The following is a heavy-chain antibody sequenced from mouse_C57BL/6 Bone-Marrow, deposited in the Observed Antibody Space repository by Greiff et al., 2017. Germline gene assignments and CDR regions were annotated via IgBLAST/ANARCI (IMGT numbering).Heavy chain of an antibody. Sequence: ESGPGLVKPSQSLSLTCSVTGYSITSGYYWNWIRQFPGNKLEWMGYISYDGSNNYNPSLKNRISITRDTSKNQFFLKLNSVTTEDTATYYCARDWYPFAYWGQGTLVTVSA. V-gene: IGHV3-6*01. CDR2: ISYDGSN. D-gene: IGHD1-1*02. CDR3: ARDWYPFAY. CDR1: GYSITSGYY. J-gene: IGHJ3*01.